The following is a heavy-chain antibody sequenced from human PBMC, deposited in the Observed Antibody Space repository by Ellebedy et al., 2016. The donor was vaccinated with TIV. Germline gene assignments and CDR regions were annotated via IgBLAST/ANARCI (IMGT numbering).Heavy chain of an antibody. Sequence: SETLSLTXEVDIPSFSGYYWAWVRQPPGKGLEWIGDVNHRGRTRSISSLKSRVTISLDTSKKRFSLNITSVTAADTAFYFCARGSMVRGLAGWGQGTLVTVSS. CDR1: IPSFSGYY. J-gene: IGHJ1*01. D-gene: IGHD3-10*01. V-gene: IGHV4-34*01. CDR2: VNHRGRT. CDR3: ARGSMVRGLAG.